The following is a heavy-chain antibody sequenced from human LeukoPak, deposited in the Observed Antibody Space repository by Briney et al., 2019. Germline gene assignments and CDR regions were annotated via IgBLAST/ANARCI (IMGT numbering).Heavy chain of an antibody. V-gene: IGHV3-30*18. CDR1: GFTFSSYG. Sequence: PGGSLRLSCAASGFTFSSYGMHWVRQAPGKGLESVAVISYDGSNKYYADSVKGRFTISRDNSKNTLYLQMNSLRAEDTAVYYCAKVSVGDYSHAFDYWGQGTLVTVSS. J-gene: IGHJ4*02. D-gene: IGHD2-21*02. CDR3: AKVSVGDYSHAFDY. CDR2: ISYDGSNK.